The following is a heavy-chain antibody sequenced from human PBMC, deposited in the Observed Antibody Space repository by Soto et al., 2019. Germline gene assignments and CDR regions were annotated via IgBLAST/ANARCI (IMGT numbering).Heavy chain of an antibody. CDR3: ARDSRYYYDSSGYGPYAFDI. D-gene: IGHD3-22*01. Sequence: ASVKVSCKASGGTFSSYAISWVRQAPGQGLEWMGGNIPIFGTANYAQKFQGRVTITADESTSTAYMELSSLRSEDTAVYYCARDSRYYYDSSGYGPYAFDIWGQGTMVTVSS. V-gene: IGHV1-69*13. CDR1: GGTFSSYA. CDR2: NIPIFGTA. J-gene: IGHJ3*02.